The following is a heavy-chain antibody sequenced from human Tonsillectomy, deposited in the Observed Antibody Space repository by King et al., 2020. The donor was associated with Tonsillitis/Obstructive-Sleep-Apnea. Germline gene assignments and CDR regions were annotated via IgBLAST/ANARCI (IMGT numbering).Heavy chain of an antibody. V-gene: IGHV3-15*01. Sequence: QLVQSGGGLVKSGGSLRLSCAASGFTFSNAWMSWVRQAPGKGLEWVSRIKSKTDGETPDYAAPVKGRFTISRDDSKNTLYLQMNSLKTEDTAVYYWATGYCTGGVCGALDCWGQGTLVTVSS. CDR1: GFTFSNAW. CDR3: ATGYCTGGVCGALDC. CDR2: IKSKTDGETP. D-gene: IGHD2-8*02. J-gene: IGHJ4*02.